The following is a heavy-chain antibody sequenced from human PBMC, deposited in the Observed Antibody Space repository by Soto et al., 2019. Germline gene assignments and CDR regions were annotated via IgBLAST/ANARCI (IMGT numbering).Heavy chain of an antibody. CDR2: ISAYNGNT. Sequence: ASVKVSCKASGYTFTSYGISWVRQAPGQGLEWMGWISAYNGNTNYAQKLQGRVTMTTDTSTSTAYMELRSLRSDDTAVYYCARDKAFEVLGYCSGGSCYPFDYWGQGTLVTVSS. J-gene: IGHJ4*02. CDR1: GYTFTSYG. V-gene: IGHV1-18*01. D-gene: IGHD2-15*01. CDR3: ARDKAFEVLGYCSGGSCYPFDY.